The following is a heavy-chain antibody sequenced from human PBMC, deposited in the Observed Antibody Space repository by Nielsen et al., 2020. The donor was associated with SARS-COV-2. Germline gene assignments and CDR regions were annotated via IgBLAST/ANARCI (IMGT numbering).Heavy chain of an antibody. CDR3: ARESEYRDRWKALDS. V-gene: IGHV4-31*03. D-gene: IGHD2-2*01. J-gene: IGHJ5*01. Sequence: SETLSLTCTVSGGPISDDGYYWTWIRQHPGKGLEWVGYIDYRGKTYYSPSLKSRSSMSVDTSKNQFSLMLSSVTAADTAVFYCARESEYRDRWKALDSWGHGTLVTVS. CDR1: GGPISDDGYY. CDR2: IDYRGKT.